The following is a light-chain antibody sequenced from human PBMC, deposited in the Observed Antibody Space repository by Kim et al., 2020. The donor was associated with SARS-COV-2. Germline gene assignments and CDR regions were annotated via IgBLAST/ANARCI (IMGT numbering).Light chain of an antibody. J-gene: IGLJ3*02. CDR2: NNN. CDR1: NPNIGSNT. V-gene: IGLV1-44*01. Sequence: QSVTISCSGSNPNIGSNTVNWYQQLPGTAPKLLIYNNNQRPSGVPDRFSGSKSGTSASLAISGLQSEDETDYYCAAWDDSLIGPVFGGGTQLTVL. CDR3: AAWDDSLIGPV.